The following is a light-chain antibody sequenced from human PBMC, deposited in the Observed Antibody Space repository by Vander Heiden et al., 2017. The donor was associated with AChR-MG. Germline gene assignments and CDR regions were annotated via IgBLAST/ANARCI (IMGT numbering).Light chain of an antibody. CDR3: RSYTSSIYV. Sequence: QSALTQPASVSGSPGQSITISCTGTSSDVGGYNYVSWYQQHPGKARKLMIYDVSNRTSGVSNRFTGSKSGNTASLTISGLQDEDEADYYCRSYTSSIYVFGTGTKVTVL. CDR1: SSDVGGYNY. V-gene: IGLV2-14*01. J-gene: IGLJ1*01. CDR2: DVS.